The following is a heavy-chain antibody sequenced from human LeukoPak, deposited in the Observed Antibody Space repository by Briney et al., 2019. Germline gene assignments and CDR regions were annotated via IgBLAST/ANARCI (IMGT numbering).Heavy chain of an antibody. CDR3: ARASRITMVRGVIGPDY. CDR2: IWYDGSNK. J-gene: IGHJ4*02. Sequence: GGCLRLSCAASGFTFSSYGMHWVRQAPGKGLEWGAVIWYDGSNKYYADSVKGRFTISRDNSKNTLYLQMNSLRAEDTAVYYCARASRITMVRGVIGPDYWGQGTLVTVSS. CDR1: GFTFSSYG. V-gene: IGHV3-33*01. D-gene: IGHD3-10*01.